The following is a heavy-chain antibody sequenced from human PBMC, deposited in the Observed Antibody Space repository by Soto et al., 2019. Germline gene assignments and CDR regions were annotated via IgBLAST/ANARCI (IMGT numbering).Heavy chain of an antibody. J-gene: IGHJ4*02. CDR2: LHSDGSTT. Sequence: GSLRLSCAASGFIFSSYWMHWVRQAPGKGLVWVSRLHSDGSTTTYADSVKGRFTISRDNAKNTLYLQMNSLRAEDTAVYYCARESEDLTSNFDYWGQGTLVTVSS. V-gene: IGHV3-74*03. CDR1: GFIFSSYW. CDR3: ARESEDLTSNFDY.